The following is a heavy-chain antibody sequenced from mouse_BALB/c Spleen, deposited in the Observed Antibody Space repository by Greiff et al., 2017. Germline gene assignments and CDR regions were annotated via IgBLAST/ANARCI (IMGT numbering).Heavy chain of an antibody. D-gene: IGHD2-1*01. J-gene: IGHJ4*01. V-gene: IGHV2-6-7*01. CDR1: GFSLTGYG. CDR3: ARDVYGNPYAMDY. Sequence: QVQLKESGPGLVAPSQSLSITCTVSGFSLTGYGVNWVRQPPGKGLEWLGMIWGDGSTDYNSALKSRLSISKDNYKSQVFLKMNSLQTDDTARYYCARDVYGNPYAMDYWGQGTSVTVAS. CDR2: IWGDGST.